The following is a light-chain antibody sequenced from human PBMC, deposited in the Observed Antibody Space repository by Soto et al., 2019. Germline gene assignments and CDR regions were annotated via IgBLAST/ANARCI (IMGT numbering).Light chain of an antibody. J-gene: IGKJ4*01. CDR3: QQCYRSLLT. CDR1: QSISSY. V-gene: IGKV1-39*01. Sequence: DIQMTQSPSSLSASVGDRVTITCRASQSISSYLDWYQQKPGKAPKLLIYAASSLQGGVPSRFSGSGSETDFTLTINSLQREDCATYYCQQCYRSLLTFGGGTKVEIK. CDR2: AAS.